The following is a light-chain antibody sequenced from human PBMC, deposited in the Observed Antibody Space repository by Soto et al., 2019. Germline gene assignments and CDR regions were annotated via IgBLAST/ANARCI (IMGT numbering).Light chain of an antibody. V-gene: IGKV3-11*01. CDR1: QSINTY. Sequence: EVVLTQSPATLSSSPGESVTLSCRASQSINTYLAWYQQKPGQAPRLLIYDASYRAAGIPSRFSGSGSGTDFTLTISSLEPADFAIYHCLQRSHWPLTFGGGTKVEI. CDR2: DAS. J-gene: IGKJ4*01. CDR3: LQRSHWPLT.